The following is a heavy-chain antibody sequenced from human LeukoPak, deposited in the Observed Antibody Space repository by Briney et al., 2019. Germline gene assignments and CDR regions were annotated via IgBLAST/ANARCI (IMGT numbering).Heavy chain of an antibody. CDR2: THYSGST. Sequence: SETLSLTCSVSGGSISSSSYYWGWIRQPPGKRLEWIGSTHYSGSTYYNPSLKSRVTISVDTSKNQFSLKMRSMTAADTAVYYCASDYYYDSSGYDAFDIWGQGTMVTVSS. D-gene: IGHD3-22*01. CDR3: ASDYYYDSSGYDAFDI. J-gene: IGHJ3*02. V-gene: IGHV4-39*01. CDR1: GGSISSSSYY.